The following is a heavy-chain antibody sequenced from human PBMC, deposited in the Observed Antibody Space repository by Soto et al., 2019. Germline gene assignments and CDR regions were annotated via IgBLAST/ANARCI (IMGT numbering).Heavy chain of an antibody. CDR2: INWNGGST. D-gene: IGHD3-9*01. V-gene: IGHV3-20*04. J-gene: IGHJ6*02. CDR3: ARDNLVRPNYDILTGPPPLYGMDV. Sequence: VGSLRLSCASSGFTFYDYVMTGVRRATGKGLEWVSGINWNGGSTGYADSVKGRFTISRDNAKNSLYLQMNSLRAEDTALYYCARDNLVRPNYDILTGPPPLYGMDVWGQGTTVIVSS. CDR1: GFTFYDYV.